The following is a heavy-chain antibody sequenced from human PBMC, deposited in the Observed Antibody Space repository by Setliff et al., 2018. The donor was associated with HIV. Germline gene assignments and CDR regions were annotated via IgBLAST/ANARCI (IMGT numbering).Heavy chain of an antibody. Sequence: SETLSLTCTVSGGSISSGGYYWSWIRQHPGKGLEWIGYIYYSGSTYYNPSHKSRVTISVDTSKNQFSLKLSSVTAADTAVYYCARGSGSYSMLAFDIWGQGTMVTVSS. J-gene: IGHJ3*02. V-gene: IGHV4-31*03. CDR3: ARGSGSYSMLAFDI. CDR1: GGSISSGGYY. CDR2: IYYSGST. D-gene: IGHD1-26*01.